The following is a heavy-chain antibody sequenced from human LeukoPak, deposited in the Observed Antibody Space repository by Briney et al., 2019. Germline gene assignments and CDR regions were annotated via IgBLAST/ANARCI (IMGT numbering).Heavy chain of an antibody. J-gene: IGHJ6*02. V-gene: IGHV3-7*01. D-gene: IGHD3-9*01. CDR2: IKQDGSEK. CDR3: ARVVRDTYYDIRGYYYGMDV. Sequence: GGSLRLSCAASGFTFSSYWMSWVRQAPGKGLEWVANIKQDGSEKYYVDSVKGRFTISRDNAKNSLYLQMNSLRAEDTAVYYCARVVRDTYYDIRGYYYGMDVWGQGTTVTVSS. CDR1: GFTFSSYW.